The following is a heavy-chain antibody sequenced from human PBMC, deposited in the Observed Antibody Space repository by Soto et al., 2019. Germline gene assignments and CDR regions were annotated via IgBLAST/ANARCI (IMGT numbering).Heavy chain of an antibody. CDR2: ISSSSSTI. Sequence: PGGSLRLSCAASGFTFSSYSMNWVRQAPGKGLEWVSYISSSSSTIYYADSVKGRFTISRDNAKNSLYLQMNRLRDEDTAVYYCAREGGKYDLWSCLDYYYGMDFWGQGPTVNVSS. CDR1: GFTFSSYS. J-gene: IGHJ6*02. CDR3: AREGGKYDLWSCLDYYYGMDF. D-gene: IGHD3-3*01. V-gene: IGHV3-48*02.